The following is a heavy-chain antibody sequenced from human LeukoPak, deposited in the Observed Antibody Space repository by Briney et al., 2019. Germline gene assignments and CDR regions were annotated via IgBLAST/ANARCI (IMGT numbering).Heavy chain of an antibody. Sequence: SQTLSLTCTVSGGSISSGDYYWRWIRQPPGKGLEWIGYIYYSGSTYYNPSLKSRFTISVDTSKNQFSLKLSSVTAADTAVYYCARERHYQQFDPWGQGTLVTVSS. D-gene: IGHD2-2*01. V-gene: IGHV4-30-4*01. CDR1: GGSISSGDYY. CDR3: ARERHYQQFDP. J-gene: IGHJ5*02. CDR2: IYYSGST.